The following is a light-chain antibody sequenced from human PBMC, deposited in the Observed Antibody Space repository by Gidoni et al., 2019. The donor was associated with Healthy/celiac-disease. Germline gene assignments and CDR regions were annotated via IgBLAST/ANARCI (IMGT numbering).Light chain of an antibody. CDR2: DVS. CDR3: CAYAGSSWV. Sequence: QSALTQPRSVSGSPGQSVTIACTGTSSDVGRYNHVSWYQQHPGKAPKLMIYDVSKRPSGVPDRFSGSKSGNTASLTISGLQAEDEADYYCCAYAGSSWVFGGGTKLTVL. J-gene: IGLJ3*02. CDR1: SSDVGRYNH. V-gene: IGLV2-11*01.